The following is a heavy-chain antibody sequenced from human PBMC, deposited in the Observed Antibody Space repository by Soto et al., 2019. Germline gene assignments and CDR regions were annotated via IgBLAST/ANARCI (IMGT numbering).Heavy chain of an antibody. CDR3: AKDISPGQGYRIFDY. J-gene: IGHJ4*02. CDR2: LGGSGDNT. V-gene: IGHV3-23*01. D-gene: IGHD5-18*01. CDR1: GFTFSSFA. Sequence: LRLSCVASGFTFSSFAMSWVRQAPGKGLEWVSLLGGSGDNTYYADSVKGRFTISRDNPKSTLYLQMNSLRAEDTAIYYCAKDISPGQGYRIFDYWGQGTQVTVSS.